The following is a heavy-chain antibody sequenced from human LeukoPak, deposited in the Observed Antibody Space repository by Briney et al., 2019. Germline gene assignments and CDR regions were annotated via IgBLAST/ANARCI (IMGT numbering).Heavy chain of an antibody. CDR1: GFNFSNYW. D-gene: IGHD3-10*01. V-gene: IGHV3-7*01. Sequence: PGGSLRLSCAASGFNFSNYWMTWVRQAPGKGLEWVANIKQDGSEKDYVDSVKGRFTISRDNAKNSLYLQMNSLRAEDTAVYYCASPGPWSYFDYWGQGTLVSVSS. CDR2: IKQDGSEK. CDR3: ASPGPWSYFDY. J-gene: IGHJ4*02.